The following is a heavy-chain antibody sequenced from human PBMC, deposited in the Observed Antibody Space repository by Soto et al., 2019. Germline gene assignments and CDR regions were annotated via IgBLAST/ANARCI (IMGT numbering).Heavy chain of an antibody. Sequence: QVQLVESGGGVVQPGRSLRLSCAASGFTFSSYGMHWVRQAPGKGLEWVAVISYDGSNKYYADSVKGRFTISRDNSKNTLYLQMISLRAEDTAVYYCAKDRWLQEYYFDYWGQGTLVTVSS. D-gene: IGHD5-12*01. CDR2: ISYDGSNK. CDR3: AKDRWLQEYYFDY. CDR1: GFTFSSYG. V-gene: IGHV3-30*18. J-gene: IGHJ4*02.